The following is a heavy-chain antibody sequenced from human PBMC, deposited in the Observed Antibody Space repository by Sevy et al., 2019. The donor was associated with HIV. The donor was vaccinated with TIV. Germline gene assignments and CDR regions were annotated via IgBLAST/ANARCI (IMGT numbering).Heavy chain of an antibody. CDR3: ARPRANYVDNYFFYAMDV. CDR2: ISFDESDK. D-gene: IGHD4-17*01. J-gene: IGHJ6*02. V-gene: IGHV3-30-3*01. CDR1: GFAFTNYYA. Sequence: GGSLRLSCAASGFAFTNYYAMHWVRQAPGKGLEWVALISFDESDKYYADSVKGRFTISRDKFKNTLYLQMNSLTTEDTAGYYCARPRANYVDNYFFYAMDVWGQGTTVTVSS.